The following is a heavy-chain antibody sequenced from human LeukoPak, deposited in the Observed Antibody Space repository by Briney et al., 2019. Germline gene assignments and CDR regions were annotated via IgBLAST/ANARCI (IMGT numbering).Heavy chain of an antibody. J-gene: IGHJ4*02. D-gene: IGHD1-26*01. Sequence: SSETLSLTCAVYGGPFSGYYWSWIRQPPGKGLEWIGEINHSGSTNYNPSLKSRVTISVDTSKNQFSLKLSSVTAADTAVYYCARGVGATGLFDYWGQGTLVTVSS. CDR2: INHSGST. CDR1: GGPFSGYY. CDR3: ARGVGATGLFDY. V-gene: IGHV4-34*01.